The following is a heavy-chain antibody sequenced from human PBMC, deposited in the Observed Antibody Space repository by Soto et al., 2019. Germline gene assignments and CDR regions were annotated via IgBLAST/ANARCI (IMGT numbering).Heavy chain of an antibody. CDR3: AKDHGVTHAFDY. CDR2: FDPEDGET. Sequence: GASVKVSCKVSGYTLTELSMHWVRQAPGKGLEWMGGFDPEDGETIYAQKFQGRVTMTEDTSTDTAYMELSSLRSEDTAVYYCAKDHGVTHAFDYWGQGTLVTVSS. J-gene: IGHJ4*02. D-gene: IGHD3-3*01. CDR1: GYTLTELS. V-gene: IGHV1-24*01.